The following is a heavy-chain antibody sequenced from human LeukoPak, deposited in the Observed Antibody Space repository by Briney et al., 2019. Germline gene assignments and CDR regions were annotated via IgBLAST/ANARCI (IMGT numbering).Heavy chain of an antibody. CDR2: IYTSGST. V-gene: IGHV4-4*07. D-gene: IGHD1-26*01. CDR3: ARARIVGAPGAYDAFDI. Sequence: NSSETLSLTCTVSGGSISSYYWSWIRQPAGKGLEWIGRIYTSGSTNYNPSLKSRVTMSVDTSKNQFSLKLSSVTAADTAVYYCARARIVGAPGAYDAFDIWGQGTMVTVSS. CDR1: GGSISSYY. J-gene: IGHJ3*02.